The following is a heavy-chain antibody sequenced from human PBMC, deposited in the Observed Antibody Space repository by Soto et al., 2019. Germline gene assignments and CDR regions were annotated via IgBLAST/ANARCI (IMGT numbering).Heavy chain of an antibody. V-gene: IGHV3-30*03. CDR2: ISYDGSNK. Sequence: QVQLVESGGGVVQPGRSLRLSCAASGFTFSSYGMHWVRQAPGKGLEWVAVISYDGSNKYYADSVKGRFTISRDNSKNTLYLQMNSLRAEYTAVYYCSSVGVWGQGTTVTVSS. J-gene: IGHJ6*02. CDR1: GFTFSSYG. CDR3: SSVGV.